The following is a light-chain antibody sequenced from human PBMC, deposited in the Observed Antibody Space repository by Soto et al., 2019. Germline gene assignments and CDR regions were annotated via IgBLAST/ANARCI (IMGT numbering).Light chain of an antibody. J-gene: IGKJ1*01. CDR3: QQRSNWPRT. CDR1: QDINSY. CDR2: DAF. V-gene: IGKV1-33*01. Sequence: DVQMTQSPSSLSASVGDRVTITCQASQDINSYLSWYQQRPGKAPKLLIYDAFTLETGVPSRFSGSGSGTDFTLTISSLEPEDLAVYYCQQRSNWPRTFGQGTKVAIK.